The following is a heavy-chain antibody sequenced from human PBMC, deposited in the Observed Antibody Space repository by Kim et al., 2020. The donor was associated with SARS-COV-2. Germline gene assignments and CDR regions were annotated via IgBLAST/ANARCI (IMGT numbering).Heavy chain of an antibody. J-gene: IGHJ4*02. CDR1: GLAFYNYD. V-gene: IGHV3-11*01. CDR3: ATAAGWQAHYHFDN. Sequence: GGSLRLSCTTSGLAFYNYDMSWVRQAPGKGLEWISDISRRGLTTNYADSVKGRFTTSRDNSKNTVYLQMNSLRVEDTAVYYCATAAGWQAHYHFDNWGQGPLVAVSS. D-gene: IGHD1-26*01. CDR2: ISRRGLTT.